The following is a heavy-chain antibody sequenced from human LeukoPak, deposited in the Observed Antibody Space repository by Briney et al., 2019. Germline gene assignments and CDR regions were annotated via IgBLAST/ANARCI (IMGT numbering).Heavy chain of an antibody. J-gene: IGHJ5*02. CDR2: VSSSSSYI. CDR1: GFTFSTYA. CDR3: ARGWPPTSLHLAHTWFDP. Sequence: PGGTLRLSCAASGFTFSTYAMSWVRPAQGKGQEWVASVSSSSSYIYIADSVKGRVTISRDNAKNSLYLQMNSLRAEDTAVYYCARGWPPTSLHLAHTWFDPWGQGTLVTVSS. V-gene: IGHV3-21*01.